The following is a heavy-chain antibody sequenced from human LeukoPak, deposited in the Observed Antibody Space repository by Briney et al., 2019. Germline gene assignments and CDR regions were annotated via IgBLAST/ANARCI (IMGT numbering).Heavy chain of an antibody. D-gene: IGHD6-6*01. CDR2: IYTSGST. CDR1: GGSISSGYYY. J-gene: IGHJ4*02. V-gene: IGHV4-61*09. Sequence: PSQTLSLTCTVSGGSISSGYYYWSWIRQPAGKGLEWIGHIYTSGSTHYNPSLKSRVTISVDTSKNQFSLKLNSVTAADTAVYYCARELDSSSYYDYWGQGTLLTVSS. CDR3: ARELDSSSYYDY.